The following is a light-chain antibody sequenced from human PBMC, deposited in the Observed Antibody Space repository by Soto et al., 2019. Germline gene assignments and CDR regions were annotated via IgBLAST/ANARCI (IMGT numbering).Light chain of an antibody. Sequence: ESMLTQSPGTLSLSPGERATLSCRASQSASTRYLAWYQQKPGQAPRLLIYGASIRATGIPDRFSGSGSGTDFTLTISRLEPEDFAVYYCHQFGSSPPAFTFGQGTKLEI. CDR1: QSASTRY. V-gene: IGKV3-20*01. CDR3: HQFGSSPPAFT. CDR2: GAS. J-gene: IGKJ2*01.